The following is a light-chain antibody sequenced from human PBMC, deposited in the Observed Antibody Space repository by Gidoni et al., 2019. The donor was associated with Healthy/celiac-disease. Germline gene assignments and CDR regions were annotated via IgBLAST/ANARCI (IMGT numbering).Light chain of an antibody. J-gene: IGLJ3*02. CDR2: DVS. CDR3: CSYAGSLWV. V-gene: IGLV2-11*01. CDR1: SSDVGGYNY. Sequence: QSALTQPRPVSGSPGQSVTISCTGTSSDVGGYNYVSWYQQHPGKAPTLMIYDVSKRPSGVPDRFSGSKSGNTASLTISGLQAEDEADYYCCSYAGSLWVFGGGTKLTVL.